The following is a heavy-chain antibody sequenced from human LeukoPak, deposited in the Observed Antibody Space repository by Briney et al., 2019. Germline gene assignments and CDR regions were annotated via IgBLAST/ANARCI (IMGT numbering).Heavy chain of an antibody. D-gene: IGHD5-24*01. V-gene: IGHV7-4-1*02. CDR3: ARNDSSYDTINYNWFDP. Sequence: GASVKVSCKASGYTFTSYAMSWVRQAPGQGLEWMGWINTNTGNPTYAQGFTGRFVFSLDTSVSTAYLQISSLKAEDTAVYYCARNDSSYDTINYNWFDPWGQGTLVTVSS. CDR2: INTNTGNP. CDR1: GYTFTSYA. J-gene: IGHJ5*02.